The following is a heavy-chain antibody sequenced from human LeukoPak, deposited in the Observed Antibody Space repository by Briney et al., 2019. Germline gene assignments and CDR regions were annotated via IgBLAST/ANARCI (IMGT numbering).Heavy chain of an antibody. CDR1: GGSISSYY. CDR3: ARRTTSYSSGWTYYFDY. CDR2: IYYSGST. J-gene: IGHJ4*02. V-gene: IGHV4-59*08. Sequence: PSETLSLTCTVSGGSISSYYWSWIRQPPGKGLEWIGYIYYSGSTNYNPSLKSRVTISVDTSKNQFSLKPSSVTAADTAVYYCARRTTSYSSGWTYYFDYWGQGTLVTVSS. D-gene: IGHD6-19*01.